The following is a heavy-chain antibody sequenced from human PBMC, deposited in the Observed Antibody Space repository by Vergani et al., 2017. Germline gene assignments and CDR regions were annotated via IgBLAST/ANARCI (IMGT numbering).Heavy chain of an antibody. J-gene: IGHJ5*02. V-gene: IGHV2-5*02. CDR2: IYWDDDK. CDR3: ARIFLGDGYDGNWFDP. Sequence: QITLKESGPTLVKPTQTLTLTCTFSGFSLSTSGVGVGWIRQPPGKALEWLALIYWDDDKRYSPSLKSRLTITKDTSKNQVVLTMTNMDPVDTASYYCARIFLGDGYDGNWFDPWGQGTLVTVSS. CDR1: GFSLSTSGVG. D-gene: IGHD5-24*01.